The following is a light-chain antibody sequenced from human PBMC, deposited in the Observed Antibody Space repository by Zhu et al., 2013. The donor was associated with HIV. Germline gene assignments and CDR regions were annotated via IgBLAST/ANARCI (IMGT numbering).Light chain of an antibody. Sequence: QSAPTQPPSASGSPGQSVTISCTGTSSDVGGYNYVSWYQQHPGKAPKLIIYEVNKRPSGVPDRFSGSKSGNMASLTVSGLQAEDEADYYCSSYAGSNNLGVFGTGTTVTVL. CDR2: EVN. CDR3: SSYAGSNNLGV. V-gene: IGLV2-8*01. CDR1: SSDVGGYNY. J-gene: IGLJ1*01.